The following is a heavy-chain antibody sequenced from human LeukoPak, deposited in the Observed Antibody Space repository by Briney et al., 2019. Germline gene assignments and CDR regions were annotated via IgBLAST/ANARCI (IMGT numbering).Heavy chain of an antibody. J-gene: IGHJ4*02. CDR3: GSGPPPRCDFWSGYYRGAFDY. D-gene: IGHD3-3*01. V-gene: IGHV4-34*01. Sequence: SETPSLTCAVYGGSFSGYYWSWLRQPPGKGLEWLGEINHSGSTNYNPSLKSRITISVDTPKNQFFLKLSSVTAAGTAVFYFGSGPPPRCDFWSGYYRGAFDYWGQGTLVTVSS. CDR1: GGSFSGYY. CDR2: INHSGST.